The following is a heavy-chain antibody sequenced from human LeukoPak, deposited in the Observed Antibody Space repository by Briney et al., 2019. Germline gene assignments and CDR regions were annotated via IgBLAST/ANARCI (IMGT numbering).Heavy chain of an antibody. CDR3: VKGERGYVILTGYYTLDY. D-gene: IGHD3-9*01. CDR1: GFTFSSYA. J-gene: IGHJ4*02. Sequence: GGSLRLSCSASGFTFSSYAMHWVRQAPGKGLEYVSAISSNGGSTYYADSVKGRFTISRDNSKNTLYLQMSSLRAEDTAVYYCVKGERGYVILTGYYTLDYWGQGTLVTVSS. V-gene: IGHV3-64D*06. CDR2: ISSNGGST.